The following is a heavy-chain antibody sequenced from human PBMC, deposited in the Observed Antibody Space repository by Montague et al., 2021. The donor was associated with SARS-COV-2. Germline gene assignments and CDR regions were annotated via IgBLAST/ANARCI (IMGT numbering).Heavy chain of an antibody. CDR2: ISYDGSNK. Sequence: LRLSCAASGFTFSSYAMHWVRQAPGKGLEWVAVISYDGSNKYYADSVKGRFTISRDNSKNTLYLQMNSLRAEDTAVYYCASLLLWFGEFRAFDYWGQGTLVTVSS. V-gene: IGHV3-30*04. D-gene: IGHD3-10*01. CDR1: GFTFSSYA. CDR3: ASLLLWFGEFRAFDY. J-gene: IGHJ4*02.